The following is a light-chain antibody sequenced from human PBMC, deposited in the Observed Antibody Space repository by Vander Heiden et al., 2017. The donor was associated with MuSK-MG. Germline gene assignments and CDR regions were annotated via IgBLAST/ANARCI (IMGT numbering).Light chain of an antibody. CDR2: GNS. CDR1: SSNIGAGYD. V-gene: IGLV1-40*01. Sequence: QSVLTQPPSVSGAPGQRVTISCTGSSSNIGAGYDVHWYQQLPGTAPKRLIYGNSNRPSGVPDRFSGSKSGTSASLAITGLQAEDEADDYCQSYDSSLSGCVFGGGTKFTVL. CDR3: QSYDSSLSGCV. J-gene: IGLJ2*01.